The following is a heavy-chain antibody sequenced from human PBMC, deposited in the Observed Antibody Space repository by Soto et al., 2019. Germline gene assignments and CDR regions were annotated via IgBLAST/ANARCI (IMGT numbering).Heavy chain of an antibody. V-gene: IGHV5-51*01. D-gene: IGHD5-18*01. J-gene: IGHJ4*02. Sequence: GGSLKISRKGSGYSFTSYWIGWVRPMPGKGLEGMGIIYPGDSDTRYSPSFQGQVTISADKSISTAYLKWSSLKASDTAMYYCARQMDTAMVTDYWGQGTLVTVSS. CDR3: ARQMDTAMVTDY. CDR2: IYPGDSDT. CDR1: GYSFTSYW.